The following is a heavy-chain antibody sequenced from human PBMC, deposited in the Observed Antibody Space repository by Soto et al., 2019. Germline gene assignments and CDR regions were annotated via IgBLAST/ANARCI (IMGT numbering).Heavy chain of an antibody. CDR3: ARDRLLLWFGEPRDAFDI. J-gene: IGHJ3*02. CDR2: ISAYNGNT. CDR1: GYNFTSYG. Sequence: ASVKVSCKASGYNFTSYGISWGRQAPGQGLEWMGWISAYNGNTNYAQKLQGRVTMTTDTSTSTAYMELRSLRSDDTAGYYCARDRLLLWFGEPRDAFDIWGQGTMVTVSS. V-gene: IGHV1-18*01. D-gene: IGHD3-10*01.